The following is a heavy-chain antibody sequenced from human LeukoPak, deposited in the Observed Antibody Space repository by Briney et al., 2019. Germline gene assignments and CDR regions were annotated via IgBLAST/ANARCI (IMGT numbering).Heavy chain of an antibody. J-gene: IGHJ3*02. Sequence: GGSLRLSCAASGXTFSSYAVSWVRQAPGKGLEWVSAISGSGGSTYYADSVKGRFTISRDNSKNTLYLQMNSLRAEDTAVYYCAKGSKTIFGVVIIRPGAFDIWGQGTMVTVSS. CDR2: ISGSGGST. D-gene: IGHD3-3*01. V-gene: IGHV3-23*01. CDR1: GXTFSSYA. CDR3: AKGSKTIFGVVIIRPGAFDI.